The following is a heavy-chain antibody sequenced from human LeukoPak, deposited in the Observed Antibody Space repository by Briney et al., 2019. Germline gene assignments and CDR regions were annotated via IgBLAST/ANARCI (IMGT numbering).Heavy chain of an antibody. D-gene: IGHD3-3*01. CDR1: GFTFSSYS. V-gene: IGHV3-21*04. Sequence: GGSLRLSCAASGFTFSSYSMNWVRQAPGKGLEWVSSISSSSSYIYYADSVKGRFTISRDNSKNTLYLQMNSLRAEDTAVYHCARHYDFWSGYYYWGQGTLVTVSS. CDR3: ARHYDFWSGYYY. J-gene: IGHJ4*02. CDR2: ISSSSSYI.